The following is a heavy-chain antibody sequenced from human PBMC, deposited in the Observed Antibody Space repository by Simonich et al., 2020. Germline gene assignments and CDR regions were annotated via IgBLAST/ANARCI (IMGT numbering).Heavy chain of an antibody. CDR2: INPNSGGT. CDR1: GYTFNGSY. J-gene: IGHJ3*02. D-gene: IGHD2-21*01. CDR3: ARNGLVGILKAFDI. Sequence: QGQLVQSGAEGKKPGASVKVSCNDSGYTFNGSYMHWVRTAPGQGLEWMGWINPNSGGTNDALKFQGRFTRTRYTSIITAYMELSRLRSDDTAVYYCARNGLVGILKAFDIWGQGTMVTVSS. V-gene: IGHV1-2*02.